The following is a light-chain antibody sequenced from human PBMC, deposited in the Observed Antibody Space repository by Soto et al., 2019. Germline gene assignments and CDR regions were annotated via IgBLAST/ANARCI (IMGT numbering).Light chain of an antibody. Sequence: QSVLTQPASVSGSPAQSITISCTGTSSDVGAYNYVSWYQQYPCKAPKLMIFDVSNRPSGISHRFSGSKSGDTASLTISGLQAEDEADYYCTSWTSSNSYVFRTGTKLTVL. J-gene: IGLJ1*01. CDR2: DVS. CDR1: SSDVGAYNY. CDR3: TSWTSSNSYV. V-gene: IGLV2-14*01.